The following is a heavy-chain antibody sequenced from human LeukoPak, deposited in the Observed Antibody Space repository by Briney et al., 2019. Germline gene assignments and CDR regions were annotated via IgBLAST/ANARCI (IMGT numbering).Heavy chain of an antibody. CDR3: AATYYDILTGRRKDYYFDY. J-gene: IGHJ4*02. Sequence: GESLRISCKGSGYSFTSYWISWVRQMPGKGLEWMGRTDPSDSYTNYSPSFQGHVTISADKSISTAYLQWSSLKASDTAMYYCAATYYDILTGRRKDYYFDYWGQGTLVTVSS. D-gene: IGHD3-9*01. CDR1: GYSFTSYW. CDR2: TDPSDSYT. V-gene: IGHV5-10-1*01.